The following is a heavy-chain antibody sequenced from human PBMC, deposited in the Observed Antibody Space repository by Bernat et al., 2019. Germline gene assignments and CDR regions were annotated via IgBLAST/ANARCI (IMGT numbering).Heavy chain of an antibody. Sequence: QVQLVESGGGVVQPGWSLRLSCAASGFTFSSYGMHWVRQAPGKGLEWVAVISYDGSNKYYADSVKGRFTISRDNSKNTLYLQMNSLRAEDTAVYYCAKDQRRLLWFGELSGFDYWGQGTLVTVSS. CDR2: ISYDGSNK. V-gene: IGHV3-30*18. J-gene: IGHJ4*02. CDR3: AKDQRRLLWFGELSGFDY. CDR1: GFTFSSYG. D-gene: IGHD3-10*01.